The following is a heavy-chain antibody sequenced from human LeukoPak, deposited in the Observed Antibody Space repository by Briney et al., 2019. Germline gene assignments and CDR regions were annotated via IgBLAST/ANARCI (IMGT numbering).Heavy chain of an antibody. J-gene: IGHJ4*02. CDR1: GFTFSTYE. V-gene: IGHV4-34*01. D-gene: IGHD5-24*01. Sequence: GSLRLSCAASGFTFSTYEMNWVRQAPGKGLEWIGEIYHSGSTNYNPSLKSRVTISVDTSKNQFSLKLSSVTAADTAVYYCARLGDGDNLRYFDYWGQGTLVTVSS. CDR3: ARLGDGDNLRYFDY. CDR2: IYHSGST.